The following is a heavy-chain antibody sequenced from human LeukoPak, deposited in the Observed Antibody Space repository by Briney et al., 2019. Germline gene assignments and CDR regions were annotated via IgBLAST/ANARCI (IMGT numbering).Heavy chain of an antibody. J-gene: IGHJ6*03. CDR1: GYIFTNYY. CDR3: ARDWEGGGYDHYYYYMDV. Sequence: ASVKVSCKASGYIFTNYYMHWVRQAPGQGLEWMGWINPNSGGTNYAQKFQGRVTMTRDTSISTAYMELSRLRSDDTAVYYCARDWEGGGYDHYYYYMDVWGKGTTVTVSS. V-gene: IGHV1-2*02. D-gene: IGHD5-12*01. CDR2: INPNSGGT.